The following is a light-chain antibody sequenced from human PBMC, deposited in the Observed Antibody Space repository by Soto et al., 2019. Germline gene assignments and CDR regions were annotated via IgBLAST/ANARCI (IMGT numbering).Light chain of an antibody. Sequence: DIQMTQSPSSLSASVGDRVTITCRASQSISSYLNWYQQKPGKAPKLLIYAASSLQSGVPSRFSGSGAGTDFTLTIRSLQPEDFATYYCQQSYSTLLTFGGGTKVDIK. CDR3: QQSYSTLLT. CDR1: QSISSY. CDR2: AAS. V-gene: IGKV1-39*01. J-gene: IGKJ4*01.